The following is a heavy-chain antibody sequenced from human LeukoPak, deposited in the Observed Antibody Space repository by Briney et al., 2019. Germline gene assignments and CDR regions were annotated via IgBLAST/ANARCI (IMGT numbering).Heavy chain of an antibody. Sequence: PGRSLRLSCAASGFTFSIYGMHWVRQAPGKGLEWVAGIWSDGSKKYYADSVKGRFTISRDNAKNTLYLQMNSLRAEDTAVYYCARWANNYYGSGSYLGDLLYYYYYGMDVWGQGTTVTVSS. D-gene: IGHD3-10*01. J-gene: IGHJ6*02. CDR1: GFTFSIYG. CDR2: IWSDGSKK. V-gene: IGHV3-33*01. CDR3: ARWANNYYGSGSYLGDLLYYYYYGMDV.